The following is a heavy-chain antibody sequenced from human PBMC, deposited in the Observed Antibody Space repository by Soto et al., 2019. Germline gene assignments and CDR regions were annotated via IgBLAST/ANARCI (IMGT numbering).Heavy chain of an antibody. CDR2: ISGSGGST. CDR3: AKGSRDGSGSYYAPPKYYYYYYMDV. D-gene: IGHD3-10*01. V-gene: IGHV3-23*01. Sequence: GGSLRLSCAASGFTFSSYAMSWVRQAPGKGLEWVSAISGSGGSTYYADSVKGRFTISRDNSKNTLYLQMNSLRAEDTAVYYCAKGSRDGSGSYYAPPKYYYYYYMDVWGKGTTVTVSS. CDR1: GFTFSSYA. J-gene: IGHJ6*03.